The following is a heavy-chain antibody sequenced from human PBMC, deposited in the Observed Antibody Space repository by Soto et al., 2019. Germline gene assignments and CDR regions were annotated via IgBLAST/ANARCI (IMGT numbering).Heavy chain of an antibody. CDR3: ARTTPTTYYYGSGSYRPLDY. V-gene: IGHV4-34*01. J-gene: IGHJ4*02. Sequence: QVQLQQWGAGLLKPSETLSLTCAVYGGSFSGYYWSWIRQPPGKGLEWIGEINHSGSTNYNPSLKSRVTISVDTSKNQFSLKLSSVTAADTAVYYCARTTPTTYYYGSGSYRPLDYWGQGTLVTVSS. CDR1: GGSFSGYY. CDR2: INHSGST. D-gene: IGHD3-10*01.